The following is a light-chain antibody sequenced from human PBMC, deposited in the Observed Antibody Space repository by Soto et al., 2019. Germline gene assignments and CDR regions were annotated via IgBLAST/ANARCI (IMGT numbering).Light chain of an antibody. CDR2: GNT. CDR1: SSNIGAGYD. CDR3: QSYDNSLSGSRV. Sequence: QSVLTQPPSVSGAPGQRVTISCTGTSSNIGAGYDVHWYQQLPGTAPKLLIHGNTNRPSGVPDRFSGSRSGTSASLAITGLQAEDEADYYCQSYDNSLSGSRVFGGGTQLTVL. V-gene: IGLV1-40*01. J-gene: IGLJ2*01.